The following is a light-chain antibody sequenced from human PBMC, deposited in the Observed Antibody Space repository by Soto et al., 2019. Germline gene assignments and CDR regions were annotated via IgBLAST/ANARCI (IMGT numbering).Light chain of an antibody. J-gene: IGKJ1*01. CDR1: QTIRSW. CDR3: QQYHSLAT. Sequence: DIQMTQSPATLSASVGDRVTITCRASQTIRSWLAWYQQKPGKAPKLLIYKASNLEGGVPSRFSGSGSGTEFTLTISSLQPDEFATYYCQQYHSLATFGQGTRVEIK. CDR2: KAS. V-gene: IGKV1-5*03.